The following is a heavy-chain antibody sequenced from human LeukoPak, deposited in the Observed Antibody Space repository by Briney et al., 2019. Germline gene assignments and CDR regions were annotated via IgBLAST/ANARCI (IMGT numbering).Heavy chain of an antibody. CDR3: ARINCSGGSCKPNYYYYGMDV. CDR1: GFTFSDYY. D-gene: IGHD2-15*01. J-gene: IGHJ6*02. V-gene: IGHV3-11*01. Sequence: GGSLRLSCAASGFTFSDYYMSWIRQAPGKGLEWVSYISSSGSTIYYADSVKGRFTISRDNAKNSLYLQMNSLRAEDTAVYYCARINCSGGSCKPNYYYYGMDVWGQGTTVTVPS. CDR2: ISSSGSTI.